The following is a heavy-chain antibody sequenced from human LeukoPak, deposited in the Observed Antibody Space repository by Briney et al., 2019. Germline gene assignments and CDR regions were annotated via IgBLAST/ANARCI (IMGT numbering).Heavy chain of an antibody. CDR2: INVGNGNT. D-gene: IGHD4-17*01. CDR1: GYTFTSYT. V-gene: IGHV1-3*01. CDR3: ARALRGDYGDYPDAFDI. J-gene: IGHJ3*02. Sequence: ASVKVSCKASGYTFTSYTMHWVRQAPGQRLEWMGWINVGNGNTKYSQNLQGRVTITRDTSASTAYMELSSLRSENTAVYYCARALRGDYGDYPDAFDIWGQGTMVTVSS.